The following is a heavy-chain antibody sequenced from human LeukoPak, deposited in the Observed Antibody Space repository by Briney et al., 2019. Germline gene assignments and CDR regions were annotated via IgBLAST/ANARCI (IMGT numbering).Heavy chain of an antibody. J-gene: IGHJ4*02. CDR2: ISGGGDTT. Sequence: PGGSLRLSCAASGFTFSSYAMSWVRQTPGKGLEWVSSISGGGDTTYYADSVEGRFTISRDNSKNTLYLQMNRLRPEDTAVYYCARGTVTAPDYWGQGTLVTVSS. CDR1: GFTFSSYA. D-gene: IGHD2-21*02. CDR3: ARGTVTAPDY. V-gene: IGHV3-23*01.